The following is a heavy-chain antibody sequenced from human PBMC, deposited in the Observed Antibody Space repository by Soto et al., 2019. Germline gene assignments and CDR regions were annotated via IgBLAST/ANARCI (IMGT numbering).Heavy chain of an antibody. Sequence: SETLSLTCTVTGDSISSRTYYWGWIRQPPGKGLEWIGSIYYSGSTYNNPSLRSRVSMSIDTSKDQFSLKLKSVTAADTALYFCARQRNSVVTPAYFDLWGQGSLVTVSS. J-gene: IGHJ4*02. CDR2: IYYSGST. CDR1: GDSISSRTYY. CDR3: ARQRNSVVTPAYFDL. V-gene: IGHV4-39*01. D-gene: IGHD2-21*02.